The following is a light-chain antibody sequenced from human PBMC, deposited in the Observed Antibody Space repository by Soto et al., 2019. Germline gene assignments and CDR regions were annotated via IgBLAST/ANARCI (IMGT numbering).Light chain of an antibody. CDR1: QGISNY. V-gene: IGKV1-27*01. CDR3: QKYNSAPQT. J-gene: IGKJ1*01. Sequence: DIQMTQSPSSLSASVGDRVTITCRASQGISNYLAWYQQKPGKVPKLLIYAASTLLSGVPSRFSGSGSGTDFTVTISSLQPEDVATYYCQKYNSAPQTFGQGTKVEIK. CDR2: AAS.